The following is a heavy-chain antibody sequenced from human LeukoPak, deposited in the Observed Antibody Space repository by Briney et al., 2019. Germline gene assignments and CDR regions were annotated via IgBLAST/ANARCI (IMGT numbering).Heavy chain of an antibody. V-gene: IGHV1-18*04. D-gene: IGHD4-23*01. CDR1: NYIFKSYG. CDR2: ISGFNGKT. Sequence: GASVKVSCKASNYIFKSYGVNWVRQAPGQGLEWVGWISGFNGKTDYAQKFQGRVTMTRDTSTNTAHLELRSLPSEDTAVYFCARSGILVTGVRMDVWGKGTTVIVSS. J-gene: IGHJ6*04. CDR3: ARSGILVTGVRMDV.